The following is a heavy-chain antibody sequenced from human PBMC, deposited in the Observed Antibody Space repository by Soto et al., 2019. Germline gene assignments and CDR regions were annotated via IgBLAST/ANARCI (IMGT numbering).Heavy chain of an antibody. Sequence: QVQLVQSGAEVKKPGSSVKVSCKASGGTFSSYAISWVRQAPGQGLEWMGGIIPIFGTANYAQKFRGRVTITADESTSTAYMELSSLRSEDTAVYYCARPQPDSSSYKHYYYGMDVWGQGTTVTVSS. CDR2: IIPIFGTA. CDR3: ARPQPDSSSYKHYYYGMDV. V-gene: IGHV1-69*01. CDR1: GGTFSSYA. J-gene: IGHJ6*02. D-gene: IGHD6-13*01.